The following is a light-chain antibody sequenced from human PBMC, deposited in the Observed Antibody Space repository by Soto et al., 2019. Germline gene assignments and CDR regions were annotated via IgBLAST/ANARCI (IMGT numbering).Light chain of an antibody. CDR2: DVN. V-gene: IGLV2-14*03. CDR3: TSYTSSSTPYVV. CDR1: RSDIGAYNF. Sequence: QSALTQPASVSGSPGQSITISCTGTRSDIGAYNFVSWYQQHPGEVPKLILYDVNVRPSGVSNRFSGSKSGNTASLTISGLQAEDEADYYCTSYTSSSTPYVVFGGGTKLTVL. J-gene: IGLJ2*01.